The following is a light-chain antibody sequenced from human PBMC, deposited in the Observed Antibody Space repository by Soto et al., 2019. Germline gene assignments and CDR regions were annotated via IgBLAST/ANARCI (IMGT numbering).Light chain of an antibody. Sequence: QSALTQPPSASGSPGQSVTISRIGTSSDIGGYHHVSWYQQYPGKAPRVMIYDVSERPSGVPDRFSGSKSGNTASLTVSGLQAEDEADYYCFSYSDTYTYLFGTGTKLTVL. CDR1: SSDIGGYHH. CDR2: DVS. CDR3: FSYSDTYTYL. V-gene: IGLV2-8*01. J-gene: IGLJ1*01.